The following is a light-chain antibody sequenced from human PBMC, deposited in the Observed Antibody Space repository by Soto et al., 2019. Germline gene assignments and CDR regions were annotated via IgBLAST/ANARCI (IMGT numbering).Light chain of an antibody. CDR2: KAS. J-gene: IGKJ4*01. CDR3: KQYKIYSPVF. V-gene: IGKV1-5*03. CDR1: QSISSW. Sequence: DIQMTQSPSTLSASVGDRVTITCRASQSISSWLAWYQQKPGKAPKLLIYKASSLESGVPSRFSGSGSGTKFNLTISTLQPDVFATYNCKQYKIYSPVFFGGGTKGEIK.